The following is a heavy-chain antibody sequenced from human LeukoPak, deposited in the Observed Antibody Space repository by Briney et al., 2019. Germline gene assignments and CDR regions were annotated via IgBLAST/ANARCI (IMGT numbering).Heavy chain of an antibody. D-gene: IGHD4-17*01. Sequence: SQTLSLTCAISGDSVSSRSAAWNWIRQSPSRGLEWLGRTYYRSKWYNDYAVSVKSRITINPDTSKNQFSLKLSSVTAADTAVYYCARCRAMTTVTTSWFDPWGQGTLVTVSS. CDR2: TYYRSKWYN. CDR3: ARCRAMTTVTTSWFDP. J-gene: IGHJ5*02. CDR1: GDSVSSRSAA. V-gene: IGHV6-1*01.